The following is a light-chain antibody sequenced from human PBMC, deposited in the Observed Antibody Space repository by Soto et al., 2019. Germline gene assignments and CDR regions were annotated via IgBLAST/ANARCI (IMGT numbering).Light chain of an antibody. V-gene: IGKV2-28*01. CDR1: QSLLYSNGYNY. J-gene: IGKJ1*01. Sequence: DMVMTQSPLSLPVTPGEPASISCRSSQSLLYSNGYNYLDWYLQKPGQSPQLLIYLGSNRASGVPDRFSGSGSGTDFTLKISRVEAEDVWIYYCMQALQIRTFGQGTKVEIK. CDR3: MQALQIRT. CDR2: LGS.